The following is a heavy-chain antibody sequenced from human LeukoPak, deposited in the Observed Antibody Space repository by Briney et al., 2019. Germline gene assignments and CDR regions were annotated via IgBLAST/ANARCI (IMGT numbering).Heavy chain of an antibody. CDR2: ISGSGGST. J-gene: IGHJ4*02. Sequence: PGGSLRLSCAASGFTFSSYWMSWVRQAPGEGLEWVSAISGSGGSTYYADSVKGRFTISRDNSKNTLYLQMNSLRAEDTAVYYCANDRGGSDYWGQGTLVTVSS. V-gene: IGHV3-23*01. D-gene: IGHD2-15*01. CDR3: ANDRGGSDY. CDR1: GFTFSSYW.